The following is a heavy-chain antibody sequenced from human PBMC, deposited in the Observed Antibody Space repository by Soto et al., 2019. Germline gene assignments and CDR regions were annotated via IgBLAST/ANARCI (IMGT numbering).Heavy chain of an antibody. CDR2: INHYGSP. Sequence: QVQVQQWGAGLLKPSETLSLTCAVNGGSFSGPYWSWIRQPPGKGLEWIGEINHYGSPNYNPSLRILVTISIDTSNTPFSLNLHSVTAAAAAVSYCAKAPPGSASGYWFDPWGQGTLVTVS. J-gene: IGHJ5*02. D-gene: IGHD6-13*01. CDR3: AKAPPGSASGYWFDP. CDR1: GGSFSGPY. V-gene: IGHV4-34*01.